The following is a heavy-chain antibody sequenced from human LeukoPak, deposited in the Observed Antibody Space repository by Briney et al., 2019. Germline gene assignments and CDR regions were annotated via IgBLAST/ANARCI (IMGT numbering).Heavy chain of an antibody. CDR3: ARDSAVAGLYSY. CDR2: IYTSGST. J-gene: IGHJ4*02. CDR1: GGSISSGSYY. D-gene: IGHD6-19*01. Sequence: PSQTLSLTCTVSGGSISSGSYYWSWIRQPAGKGLEWIGRIYTSGSTNYNPSLKSRVTISVDTSKNQFSLKLSSVTAADTAVYYCARDSAVAGLYSYWGQGTLVTVSS. V-gene: IGHV4-61*02.